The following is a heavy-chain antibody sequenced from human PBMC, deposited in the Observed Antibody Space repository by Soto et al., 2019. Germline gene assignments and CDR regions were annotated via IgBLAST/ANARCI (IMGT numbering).Heavy chain of an antibody. CDR3: ARDLYYDSSGYYYGINFLH. J-gene: IGHJ1*01. CDR1: GFTFSSYW. CDR2: INSDGSST. Sequence: EVQLVESGGGLGQPGGSLRLSCAASGFTFSSYWMHWVRQAPGKGLVWVSRINSDGSSTSYADSVKGRFTISRDNAKNTLYLQMNSLRAEDSAVYYCARDLYYDSSGYYYGINFLHWGQGTLVTVSS. V-gene: IGHV3-74*01. D-gene: IGHD3-22*01.